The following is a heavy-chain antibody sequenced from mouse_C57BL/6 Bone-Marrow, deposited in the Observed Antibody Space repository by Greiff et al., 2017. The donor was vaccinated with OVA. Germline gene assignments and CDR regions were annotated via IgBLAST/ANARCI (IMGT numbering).Heavy chain of an antibody. J-gene: IGHJ1*03. Sequence: VQLQQSGPELVKPGDSVKISCKASGYSFTGYFMNWVMQSHGKSLEWIGRINPYNGDTFYNQKFKGKATLTVDKSSSTAHMELRSLTSEDSAVYYCARYDGYYYWYFDVWGTGTTVTVSS. D-gene: IGHD2-3*01. CDR1: GYSFTGYF. CDR2: INPYNGDT. V-gene: IGHV1-20*01. CDR3: ARYDGYYYWYFDV.